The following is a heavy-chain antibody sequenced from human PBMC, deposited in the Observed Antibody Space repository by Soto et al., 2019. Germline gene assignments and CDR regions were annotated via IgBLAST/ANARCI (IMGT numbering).Heavy chain of an antibody. V-gene: IGHV4-59*01. D-gene: IGHD3-3*01. Sequence: PSETLSLTSTVSSGSISNFYWSWIRQPPGKGLEWIGYLFYNDKDNSLTTTYNPSLKGRVTMSVDTSENQFSLKLSSVTAADTAMYYCARGWFWSGSFNWFDPWGQGTLVTVSS. CDR3: ARGWFWSGSFNWFDP. CDR2: LFYNDKDNSLTT. J-gene: IGHJ5*02. CDR1: SGSISNFY.